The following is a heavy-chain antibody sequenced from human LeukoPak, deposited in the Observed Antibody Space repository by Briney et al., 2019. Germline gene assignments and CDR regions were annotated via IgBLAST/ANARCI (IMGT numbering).Heavy chain of an antibody. CDR1: GFTFSSYA. CDR2: ISYDGSNK. CDR3: ARDWKNYYGSGSYHRFDP. D-gene: IGHD3-10*01. Sequence: GGSLRLSCAASGFTFSSYAMHWVRQAPGKGLEWVAVISYDGSNKYYADSVKGRFTISRDNSKNTLYLQMNSLRAEDTAVYYCARDWKNYYGSGSYHRFDPWGQGTLVTVSS. V-gene: IGHV3-30-3*01. J-gene: IGHJ5*02.